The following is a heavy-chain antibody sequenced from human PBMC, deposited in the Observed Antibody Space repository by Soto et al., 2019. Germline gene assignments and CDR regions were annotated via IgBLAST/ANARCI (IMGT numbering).Heavy chain of an antibody. Sequence: PSETLSLTCAVSGGSISSSNWRNWVRQPPGKGLEWIGEIHHSGSTNYNPSLKSRVTISVDKSKNQFSLKLNSVTAADTAVYYCARVRQGCSSTSCYFDPWGQGTLVTVSS. CDR2: IHHSGST. CDR3: ARVRQGCSSTSCYFDP. CDR1: GGSISSSNW. J-gene: IGHJ5*02. D-gene: IGHD2-2*01. V-gene: IGHV4-4*02.